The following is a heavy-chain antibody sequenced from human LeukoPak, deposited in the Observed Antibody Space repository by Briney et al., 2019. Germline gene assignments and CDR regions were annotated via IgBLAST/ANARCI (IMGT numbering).Heavy chain of an antibody. Sequence: PSETLSLTCTVSGYSISSGYYWGWIRQPPGKGLEWIGSIYHSGSTYYNPSLKSRVTLSVDTSKNQFSLKLSSVTAADTAVYYCARDFMVRGVTGTTGSRFDPWGQGTLVTVSS. CDR2: IYHSGST. J-gene: IGHJ5*02. CDR3: ARDFMVRGVTGTTGSRFDP. V-gene: IGHV4-38-2*02. CDR1: GYSISSGYY. D-gene: IGHD3-10*01.